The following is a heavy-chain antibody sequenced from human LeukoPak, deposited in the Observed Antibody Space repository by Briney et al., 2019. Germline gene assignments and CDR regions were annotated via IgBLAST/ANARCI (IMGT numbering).Heavy chain of an antibody. Sequence: GGSLRLSCAASGFTFSGSAMHWVRRASGKGLEWVGRIRSKANSYATAYAASVKGRFTISRDDSKNTAYLQMNSLKTEDTAVYYCISSGWYGALAYWGQGTLVTVSS. J-gene: IGHJ4*02. CDR3: ISSGWYGALAY. CDR1: GFTFSGSA. CDR2: IRSKANSYAT. V-gene: IGHV3-73*01. D-gene: IGHD6-19*01.